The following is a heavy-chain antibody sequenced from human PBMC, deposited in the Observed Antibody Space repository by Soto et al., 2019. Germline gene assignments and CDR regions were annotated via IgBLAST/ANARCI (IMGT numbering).Heavy chain of an antibody. J-gene: IGHJ6*04. D-gene: IGHD2-2*01. CDR3: AKDGRYCSSPNCWLDV. CDR1: GFTFSGYA. Sequence: GGSLRLSCAASGFTFSGYAMSWVRQAPGKGLEWVSAISGGGGSTYYADSVKGRFTISRDNSKNTLYLQMNSLRAEDTAVHYCAKDGRYCSSPNCWLDVWGKGTTVTVSS. V-gene: IGHV3-23*01. CDR2: ISGGGGST.